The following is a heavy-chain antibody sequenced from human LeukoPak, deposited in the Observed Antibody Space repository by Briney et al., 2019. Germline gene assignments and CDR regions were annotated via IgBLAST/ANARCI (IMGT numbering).Heavy chain of an antibody. Sequence: PSETLSLTCAVYGGSFSGYYWSWIRQPPGKGLEWIGEVNHSGSTNYNPSLKSRVIISVDTSKNQFSLKLSSVTAADTAVYYCARVVTQXXDXFDIWGQGTMVTVSS. CDR2: VNHSGST. J-gene: IGHJ3*02. D-gene: IGHD2-21*02. CDR1: GGSFSGYY. V-gene: IGHV4-34*01. CDR3: ARVVTQXXDXFDI.